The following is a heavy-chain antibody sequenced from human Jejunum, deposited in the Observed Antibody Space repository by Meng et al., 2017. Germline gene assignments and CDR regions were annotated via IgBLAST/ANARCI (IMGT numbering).Heavy chain of an antibody. J-gene: IGHJ4*02. Sequence: QVQTPQWGAGLLKASETRSLTCAVYGGSFRGHYWTWIRQPPGKGLEWIGEINDSGSTHYNPSLGSRVTISVDTSKSQFSLKLISVTAADTGVYYCVDSKWSANYWGQGTLVTVSS. D-gene: IGHD3-3*01. CDR3: VDSKWSANY. CDR2: INDSGST. CDR1: GGSFRGHY. V-gene: IGHV4-34*01.